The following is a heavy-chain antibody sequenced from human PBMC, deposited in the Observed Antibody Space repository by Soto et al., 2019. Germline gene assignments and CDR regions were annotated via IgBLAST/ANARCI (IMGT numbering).Heavy chain of an antibody. Sequence: GASVKVSCKASGYTFTSYDINWVRQATGQGLEWMGWMNPNSGNTGYAQKFQGRVTMTRNTSISTAYMELSSLRSEDTAVYYCARGTRYCRGGSCYSGLGYWCQGKLVTVS. CDR3: ARGTRYCRGGSCYSGLGY. J-gene: IGHJ4*02. V-gene: IGHV1-8*01. CDR1: GYTFTSYD. CDR2: MNPNSGNT. D-gene: IGHD2-15*01.